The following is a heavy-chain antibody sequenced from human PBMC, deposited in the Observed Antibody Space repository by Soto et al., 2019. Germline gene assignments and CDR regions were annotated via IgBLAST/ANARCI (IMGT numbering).Heavy chain of an antibody. CDR1: DGSIGGNF. V-gene: IGHV4-4*07. CDR3: AREVWVAGLLYYFDF. CDR2: ISSNGNT. D-gene: IGHD6-19*01. J-gene: IGHJ4*02. Sequence: SETLSLTCTVSDGSIGGNFLTWIRQPAGKGLEWIGRISSNGNTDYNPSLKSRVTMSIDTSKNHFSLDLISVTASDTAIYYCAREVWVAGLLYYFDFWGQGTLVTV.